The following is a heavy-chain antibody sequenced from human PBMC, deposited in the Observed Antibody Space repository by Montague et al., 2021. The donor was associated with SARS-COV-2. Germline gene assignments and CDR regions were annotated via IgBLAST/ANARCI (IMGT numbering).Heavy chain of an antibody. J-gene: IGHJ4*02. CDR1: GGSFSGYY. CDR2: INHSGST. V-gene: IGHV4-34*01. Sequence: SETLSLTCAVYGGSFSGYYWSWIRQPPGKGLEWIGEINHSGSTNYNPSLKSRVTISVDTSKNQFSLKLSSVTAADTAVYYCAREVGRGYSGYEGEYWGQGTRVTVSA. CDR3: AREVGRGYSGYEGEY. D-gene: IGHD5-12*01.